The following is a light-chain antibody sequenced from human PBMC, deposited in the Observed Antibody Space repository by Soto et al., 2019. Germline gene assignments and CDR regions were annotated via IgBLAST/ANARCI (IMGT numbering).Light chain of an antibody. CDR2: DAS. CDR3: QKHASE. J-gene: IGKJ1*01. Sequence: DIQMTQSPPSLSASVGDRVTITCRASQDIYNYVAWYQQKPGKLPTLLIYDASTLQSRVPSRFSVSGYGTDLTLTISSLQPEEVATYYCQKHASEFGQGTKVEIK. V-gene: IGKV1-27*01. CDR1: QDIYNY.